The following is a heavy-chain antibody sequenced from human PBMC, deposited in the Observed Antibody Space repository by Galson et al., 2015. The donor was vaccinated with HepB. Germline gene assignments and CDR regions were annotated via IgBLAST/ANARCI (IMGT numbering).Heavy chain of an antibody. CDR3: ARGGDIVVVPAATLAGYYYYGMDV. CDR2: ISAYNGNT. CDR1: GYTFTSYG. D-gene: IGHD2-2*01. V-gene: IGHV1-18*01. J-gene: IGHJ6*02. Sequence: SVKASCKASGYTFTSYGISWVRQAPGQGLEWMGWISAYNGNTNYAQKLQGRVTMTTDTSTSTAYMELRSLRSDDTAVYYCARGGDIVVVPAATLAGYYYYGMDVWGQGTTVTVSS.